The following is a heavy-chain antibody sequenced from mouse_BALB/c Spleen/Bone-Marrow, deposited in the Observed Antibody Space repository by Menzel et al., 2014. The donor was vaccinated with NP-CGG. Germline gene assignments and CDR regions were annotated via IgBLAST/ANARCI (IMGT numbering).Heavy chain of an antibody. CDR3: AKVTTGFAY. V-gene: IGHV1-80*01. J-gene: IGHJ3*01. D-gene: IGHD2-2*01. CDR2: IYPGDGDT. Sequence: VQLQQSGAELVRPGSSVKISCKASGYAFSTYWMTWVKRRPGQGLEWIGQIYPGDGDTKYNGKFKGKATLTADKSPSTAYMQLSSLTSEDSAVYFCAKVTTGFAYWGQGTLVTVSA. CDR1: GYAFSTYW.